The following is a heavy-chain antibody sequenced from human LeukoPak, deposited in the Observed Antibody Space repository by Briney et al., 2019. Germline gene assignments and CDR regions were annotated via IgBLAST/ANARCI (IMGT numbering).Heavy chain of an antibody. V-gene: IGHV4-39*07. Sequence: SETLSLTCTVSGGSISSSSYYWGWIRQPPGKGLEWIGSIYYSGSTYYNPSLKSRVTISVDTSKNQFSLKLSSVTAADTAVYYCARVIYNILTGYYGSYNWFDPWGQGTLVTVSS. D-gene: IGHD3-9*01. CDR2: IYYSGST. CDR3: ARVIYNILTGYYGSYNWFDP. CDR1: GGSISSSSYY. J-gene: IGHJ5*02.